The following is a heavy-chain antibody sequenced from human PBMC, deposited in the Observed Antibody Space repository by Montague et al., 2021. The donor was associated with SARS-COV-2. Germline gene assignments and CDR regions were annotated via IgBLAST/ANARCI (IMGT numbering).Heavy chain of an antibody. V-gene: IGHV4-39*07. J-gene: IGHJ5*01. D-gene: IGHD2-15*01. CDR2: IYYSGST. Sequence: SETLSLTCTVSGGSISSSSYYWGWIRQPPGKGLEWIGSIYYSGSTYYNPSLKSRVTISVNTSKNQFSLKLSSVTAADTAVYYSARDPRVMVAATFSNCFDPWGQGTLVTVSS. CDR1: GGSISSSSYY. CDR3: ARDPRVMVAATFSNCFDP.